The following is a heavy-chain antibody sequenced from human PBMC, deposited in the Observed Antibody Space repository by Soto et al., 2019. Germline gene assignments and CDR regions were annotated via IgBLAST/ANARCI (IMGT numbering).Heavy chain of an antibody. Sequence: QVQLQESGPGLVKPSETLSLTCTVSGGSMGSYYWSWIRQPPGKGLEWIGYVYYSGSTNYNASLKSRVTISLDTSNNQFSLKLSSVTAADTAVYYCASGEITRLRVVITLHSLRYCGQGPLVTVSS. CDR2: VYYSGST. V-gene: IGHV4-59*08. D-gene: IGHD3-10*01. CDR3: ASGEITRLRVVITLHSLRY. CDR1: GGSMGSYY. J-gene: IGHJ4*02.